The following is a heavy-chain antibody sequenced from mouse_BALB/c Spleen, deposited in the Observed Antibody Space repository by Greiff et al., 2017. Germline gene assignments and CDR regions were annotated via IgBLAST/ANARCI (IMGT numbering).Heavy chain of an antibody. J-gene: IGHJ4*01. Sequence: EVKLMESGGGLVQPGGSLKLSCAASGFDFSRYWMSWVRQAPGKGLEWIGEINPDSSTINYTPSLKDKFIISRDNAKNTLYLQMSKVRSEDTALYYCARRGNRPLYAMDYWGQGTSVTVSS. CDR2: INPDSSTI. CDR1: GFDFSRYW. V-gene: IGHV4-1*02. CDR3: ARRGNRPLYAMDY. D-gene: IGHD2-1*01.